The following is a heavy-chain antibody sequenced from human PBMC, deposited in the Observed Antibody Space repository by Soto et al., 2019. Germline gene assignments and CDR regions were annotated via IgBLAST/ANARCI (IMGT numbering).Heavy chain of an antibody. V-gene: IGHV4-61*01. CDR1: GGSVSRVSYY. Sequence: SETLSLTCNVSGGSVSRVSYYWSWIRQSPGKGLEWIGYVYYSGSTNYNPSLKSRVTISVDTSKNQFSLKLRSVTAADTAVYYCAASISIFGVVPFRGQGTLVTVSS. D-gene: IGHD3-3*01. J-gene: IGHJ4*02. CDR2: VYYSGST. CDR3: AASISIFGVVPF.